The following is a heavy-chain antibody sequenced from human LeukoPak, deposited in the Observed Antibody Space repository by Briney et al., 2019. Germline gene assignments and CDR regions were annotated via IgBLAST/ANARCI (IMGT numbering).Heavy chain of an antibody. J-gene: IGHJ5*02. Sequence: GGSLRLSCAASGFTFSSYGMHWVRQAPGKGLEWVAVIWYDGSNKYYADSVKGRFTISRDKSKNTLYLQMNSLRAEDTAVYYCAKDFRLAAAGNVPPWFDPWGQGTLVTVSS. CDR3: AKDFRLAAAGNVPPWFDP. CDR1: GFTFSSYG. D-gene: IGHD6-13*01. V-gene: IGHV3-33*03. CDR2: IWYDGSNK.